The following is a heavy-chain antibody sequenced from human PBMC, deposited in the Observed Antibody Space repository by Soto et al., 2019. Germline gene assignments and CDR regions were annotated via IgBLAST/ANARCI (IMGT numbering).Heavy chain of an antibody. J-gene: IGHJ6*02. CDR2: IYNDGTT. CDR3: ARDRGYDAHDYYYNAMDV. CDR1: GLPVAGSY. V-gene: IGHV3-53*01. D-gene: IGHD2-15*01. Sequence: GGSLRLSCVASGLPVAGSYMAWVRQAPGKGLEWASVIYNDGTTYYSQSVEGRFTISRDTSKNTLYLQMNSLRAEDTAVYYCARDRGYDAHDYYYNAMDVWGQGTMVTV.